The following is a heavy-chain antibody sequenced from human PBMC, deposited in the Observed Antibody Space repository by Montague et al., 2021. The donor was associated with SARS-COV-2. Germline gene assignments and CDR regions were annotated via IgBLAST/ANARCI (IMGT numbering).Heavy chain of an antibody. CDR2: IYYSGST. CDR1: GGSISSSSYY. V-gene: IGHV4-39*01. Sequence: SETLSLTCTVSGGSISSSSYYWGWIRQPPGKGLEWIGSIYYSGSTYYNPSLKSRVTISVDTSKNQFSLKLSSVTAADTAVYYCARPVSYYDILSSSTIWFDPWGQGTLVTVSS. J-gene: IGHJ5*02. D-gene: IGHD3-9*01. CDR3: ARPVSYYDILSSSTIWFDP.